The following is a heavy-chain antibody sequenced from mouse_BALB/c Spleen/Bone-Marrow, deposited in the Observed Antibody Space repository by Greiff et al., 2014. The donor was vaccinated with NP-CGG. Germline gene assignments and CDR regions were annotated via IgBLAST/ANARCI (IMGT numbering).Heavy chain of an antibody. Sequence: VQLQQSGAELVRPGSSVRISCKASGYAFSSYWMNWVKQRPGQGLEWIGQIYPGDGDTNYNGKFKGKATLTADKSSSTAYMQLSSLTSEDSAVYFCARGVPMDYWGQGTSATVSS. CDR3: ARGVPMDY. CDR1: GYAFSSYW. CDR2: IYPGDGDT. V-gene: IGHV1-80*01. J-gene: IGHJ4*01.